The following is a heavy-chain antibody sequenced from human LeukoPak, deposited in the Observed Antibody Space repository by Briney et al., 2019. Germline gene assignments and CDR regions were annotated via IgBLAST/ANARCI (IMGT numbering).Heavy chain of an antibody. CDR2: INPNSGGT. V-gene: IGHV1-2*02. J-gene: IGHJ4*02. D-gene: IGHD6-13*01. CDR3: ARDLERGQQLVDY. CDR1: GYTFTGYY. Sequence: ASVKVSCKASGYTFTGYYMHWVRQAPGQGLEWMGWINPNSGGTNYAQKFQGRVTMTRDTSISTAYMELSRLRSDDTAVHYCARDLERGQQLVDYWGQGTLVTVSS.